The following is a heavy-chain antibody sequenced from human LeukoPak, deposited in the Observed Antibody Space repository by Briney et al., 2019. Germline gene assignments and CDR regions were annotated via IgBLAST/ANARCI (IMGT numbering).Heavy chain of an antibody. CDR1: GGSISSYY. CDR3: ARGKWSIAAAGTFDY. D-gene: IGHD6-13*01. V-gene: IGHV4-59*01. Sequence: SETLSLTCTVSGGSISSYYWSWIRQPPGKGLEWIGYIYYSGSTNYNPSLKSRVTISVDTSKNQFSLRLSSVTAADTAVYYCARGKWSIAAAGTFDYWGQGTLVTVSS. J-gene: IGHJ4*02. CDR2: IYYSGST.